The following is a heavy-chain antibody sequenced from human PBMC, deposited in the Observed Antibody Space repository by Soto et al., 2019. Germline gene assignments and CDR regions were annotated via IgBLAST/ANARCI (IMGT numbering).Heavy chain of an antibody. CDR1: GGTFSSYA. CDR3: ARENGEEPLTTAALDY. Sequence: QVQLVQSGAGVKKPGSSVKVSCNASGGTFSSYAISWVRQAPGQGLEWMGGIIPIFGTANYAQKFQGRVTITADKSTSTASLELSSVRSEDTAVYYCARENGEEPLTTAALDYWGQGTLVTVSS. V-gene: IGHV1-69*06. D-gene: IGHD4-4*01. J-gene: IGHJ4*02. CDR2: IIPIFGTA.